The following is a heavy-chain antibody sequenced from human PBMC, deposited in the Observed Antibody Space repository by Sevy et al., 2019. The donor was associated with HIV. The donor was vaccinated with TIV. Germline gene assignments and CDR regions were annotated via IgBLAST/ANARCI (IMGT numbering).Heavy chain of an antibody. CDR3: AGPYCSGGSCYHDAFDI. J-gene: IGHJ3*02. D-gene: IGHD2-15*01. Sequence: GGSLRLSCAASGFTFSSYSMNWVRQAPGKGLEWVSYISSSSSTIYYADSVKGRFTISRDNAKNSLYLQMNSLRDEDTAVYYCAGPYCSGGSCYHDAFDIWGQWTMVTVS. V-gene: IGHV3-48*02. CDR1: GFTFSSYS. CDR2: ISSSSSTI.